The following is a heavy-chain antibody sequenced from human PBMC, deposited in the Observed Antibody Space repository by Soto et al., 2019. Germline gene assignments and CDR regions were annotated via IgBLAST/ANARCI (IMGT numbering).Heavy chain of an antibody. D-gene: IGHD3-3*01. CDR2: MNPNSGNT. J-gene: IGHJ6*02. V-gene: IGHV1-8*01. Sequence: ASVKVSCKASGYTLSSFAINWVRQATGQGFEYLGWMNPNSGNTGYVKKFQGRVTMTRDTSMSTAYMELSSLRSEDTAVYYCARGVSDYDFWSGYGLMDVWGQGTTVTVSS. CDR3: ARGVSDYDFWSGYGLMDV. CDR1: GYTLSSFA.